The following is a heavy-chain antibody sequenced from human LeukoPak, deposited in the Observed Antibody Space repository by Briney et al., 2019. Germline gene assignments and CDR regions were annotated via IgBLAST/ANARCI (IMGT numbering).Heavy chain of an antibody. V-gene: IGHV3-23*01. CDR3: ARDTGGRNKGSATVGIDY. D-gene: IGHD1/OR15-1a*01. J-gene: IGHJ4*02. Sequence: GGSLRLSCAASGFTFSSYAMIWLRQAPGKGLEGVSSIYARGGSTYYADSVKGRFTISRDNSKNTFYLQMNSLRADDTAVYYCARDTGGRNKGSATVGIDYWGQGTLVTVSS. CDR1: GFTFSSYA. CDR2: IYARGGST.